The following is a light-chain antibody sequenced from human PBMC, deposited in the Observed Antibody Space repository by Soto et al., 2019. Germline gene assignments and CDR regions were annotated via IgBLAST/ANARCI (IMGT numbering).Light chain of an antibody. CDR3: QQTHSIPPT. CDR2: AAS. J-gene: IGKJ2*01. CDR1: HIVDTS. V-gene: IGKV1-39*01. Sequence: DIQMTQSPSSLSASVGDRVTVTCRTSHIVDTSLNWYQQKPGKAPKLLIYAASSVQSGVPARLSGSGSATFFTLTIHNLQPDDFATYFCQQTHSIPPTFGTGTKVDIK.